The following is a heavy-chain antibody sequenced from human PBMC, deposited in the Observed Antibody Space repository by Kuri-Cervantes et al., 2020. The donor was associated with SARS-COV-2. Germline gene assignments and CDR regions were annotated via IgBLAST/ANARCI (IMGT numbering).Heavy chain of an antibody. CDR1: GGTFSSYS. D-gene: IGHD2-15*01. Sequence: SCKASGGTFSSYSMNWVRQAPGKGLEWVSYISSSSSTIYYADSVKGRFTISRDNAKNSLYLQMNSLRAEDTALYYCAKDINCSGGSCNYYYGMDVWGQGTTVTVSS. V-gene: IGHV3-48*01. J-gene: IGHJ6*02. CDR2: ISSSSSTI. CDR3: AKDINCSGGSCNYYYGMDV.